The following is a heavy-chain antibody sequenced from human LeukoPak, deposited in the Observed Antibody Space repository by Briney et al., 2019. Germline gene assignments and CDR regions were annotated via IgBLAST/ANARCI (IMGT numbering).Heavy chain of an antibody. V-gene: IGHV4-38-2*01. D-gene: IGHD3-16*01. CDR3: ARGVTSISRGSYGY. J-gene: IGHJ4*02. CDR1: GYSISSSYY. Sequence: PSEALSLTCAVSGYSISSSYYWGWIRPPPEKGLEWIGIIYHSGSTYYNPSFKSRVTISVDTPTNQFSLKPRSVTAADTAVYYCARGVTSISRGSYGYWGQGTLVTVSS. CDR2: IYHSGST.